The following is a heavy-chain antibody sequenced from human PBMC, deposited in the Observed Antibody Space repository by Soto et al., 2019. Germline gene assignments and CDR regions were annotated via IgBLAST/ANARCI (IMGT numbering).Heavy chain of an antibody. CDR3: AKTPSITMVRGALYYFDY. CDR2: ISGSGGST. Sequence: PGGSLRLSCAASGFTFSSYAMSWVRQAPGKGLEWVSAISGSGGSTYYADSVKGRFTISRDNSKNTLYLQMNSLRAEDTAVYYCAKTPSITMVRGALYYFDYWGQGTLVTVSS. CDR1: GFTFSSYA. D-gene: IGHD3-10*01. V-gene: IGHV3-23*01. J-gene: IGHJ4*02.